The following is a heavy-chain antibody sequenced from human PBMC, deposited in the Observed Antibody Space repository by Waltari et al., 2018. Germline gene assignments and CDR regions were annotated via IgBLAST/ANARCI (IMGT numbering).Heavy chain of an antibody. CDR2: IGAGGRPV. J-gene: IGHJ3*01. D-gene: IGHD6-19*01. V-gene: IGHV3-48*02. CDR3: ARGWLENSFDL. Sequence: ESGGTLAHAGTSLRITCEASGLKIKGFSMDWVRQAPGKGPQWLSFIGAGGRPVYYEDSVRGRFTISRDDATNVVHLEMRDLREEDSATYYCARGWLENSFDLWGPGTTVTVSS. CDR1: GLKIKGFS.